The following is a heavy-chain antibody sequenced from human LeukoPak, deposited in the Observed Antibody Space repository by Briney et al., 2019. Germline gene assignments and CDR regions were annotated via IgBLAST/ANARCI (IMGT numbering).Heavy chain of an antibody. CDR1: GYSFTSYW. Sequence: RGESLKISCKGSGYSFTSYWIGWVRQMPGKGLEWMGIIYPGDSDTRYSPSFQGQVTISADKSISTAYLQWSSLKASDTAMYYCARTQGTTVTTSDAFDIWGQGTMVTVSS. D-gene: IGHD4-17*01. J-gene: IGHJ3*02. CDR2: IYPGDSDT. CDR3: ARTQGTTVTTSDAFDI. V-gene: IGHV5-51*01.